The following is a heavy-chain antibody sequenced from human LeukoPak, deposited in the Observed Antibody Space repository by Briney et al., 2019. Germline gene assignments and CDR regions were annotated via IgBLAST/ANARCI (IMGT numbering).Heavy chain of an antibody. CDR1: GGSISSSSYY. J-gene: IGHJ3*02. D-gene: IGHD3-16*01. CDR2: IYYSGST. CDR3: ARPTIGDAFDI. V-gene: IGHV4-39*01. Sequence: SETLSLTCTVSGGSISSSSYYWGWIRQPPGKGLEWIGSIYYSGSTYYNPSLKSRVTISVDTSKNQFSLKLSSVTAADTAVFYCARPTIGDAFDIWGPGTVVTVSS.